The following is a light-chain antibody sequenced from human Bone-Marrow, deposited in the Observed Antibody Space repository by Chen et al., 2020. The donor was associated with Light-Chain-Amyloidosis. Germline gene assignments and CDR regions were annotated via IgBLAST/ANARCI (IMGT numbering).Light chain of an antibody. CDR3: QQYGTSPLT. Sequence: EIVLTQSPGTLSLSPGEGANLSCRASQTISSNYLTWYQQKFGQAPRLRIYGSSSRATGIPDRFTGRGYGTDFTITINRLEPEDFAMYYCQQYGTSPLTFGGGTKVEIK. J-gene: IGKJ4*01. CDR1: QTISSNY. V-gene: IGKV3-20*01. CDR2: GSS.